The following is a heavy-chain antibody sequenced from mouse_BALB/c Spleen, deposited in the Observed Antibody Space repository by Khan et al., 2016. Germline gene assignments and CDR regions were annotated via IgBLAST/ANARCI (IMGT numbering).Heavy chain of an antibody. CDR3: AREYDWYFAV. D-gene: IGHD2-14*01. V-gene: IGHV1-54*01. CDR2: INPGSGGT. CDR1: GYAFTNYL. J-gene: IGHJ1*01. Sequence: QVQLKQSGAELVRPGTSVKVSCKASGYAFTNYLIEWVKQRPGQGLEWIGVINPGSGGTNYNEKFKGKATLNADKSSSTAYMQLSSLTSDDSAVYFCAREYDWYFAVWGAGTTVTVSS.